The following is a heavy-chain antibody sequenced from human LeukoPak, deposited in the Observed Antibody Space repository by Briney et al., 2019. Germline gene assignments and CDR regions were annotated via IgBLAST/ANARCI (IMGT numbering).Heavy chain of an antibody. D-gene: IGHD1-26*01. Sequence: ASVNVSFTASGGTFINYAITWVRQAPGQGLEWMGWISGDNGQTKYAQNFQDRVTMTTDTPTSTAYLELKSLRSDDTAVYYCARDPGTYTGSYYGLNWGQGTLVTV. J-gene: IGHJ4*02. V-gene: IGHV1-18*01. CDR2: ISGDNGQT. CDR1: GGTFINYA. CDR3: ARDPGTYTGSYYGLN.